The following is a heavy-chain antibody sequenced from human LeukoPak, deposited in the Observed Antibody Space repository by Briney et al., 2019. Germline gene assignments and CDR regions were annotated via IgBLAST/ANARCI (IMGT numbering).Heavy chain of an antibody. CDR3: AREREGPLIGRYSSSSVYYYGSGSSSLYYYYGMDV. Sequence: SETLSLTCAVYGGSFSGYYWGWIRQPPGKGLEWIGEINHSGSTNYNPSLKSRVTISVDTSKNQFSLKLSSVTAADTAVYYCAREREGPLIGRYSSSSVYYYGSGSSSLYYYYGMDVWGQGTTVTVSS. CDR1: GGSFSGYY. J-gene: IGHJ6*02. D-gene: IGHD3-10*01. CDR2: INHSGST. V-gene: IGHV4-34*01.